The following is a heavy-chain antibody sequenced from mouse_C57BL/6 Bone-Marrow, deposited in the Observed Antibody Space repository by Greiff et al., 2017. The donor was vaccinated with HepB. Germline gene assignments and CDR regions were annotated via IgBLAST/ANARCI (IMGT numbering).Heavy chain of an antibody. CDR2: IDPSDSYT. V-gene: IGHV1-69*01. J-gene: IGHJ2*01. D-gene: IGHD1-1*01. CDR1: GYTFTSYW. CDR3: AREDIYYYGSSFDY. Sequence: QVQLQQPGAELVMPGASVKLSCKASGYTFTSYWMHWVKQRPGQGLEWIGEIDPSDSYTNYNQKFEGKSTLTVDKSSSTAYMQLSSLTSEDSAVYYCAREDIYYYGSSFDYWGQGTTLTVSS.